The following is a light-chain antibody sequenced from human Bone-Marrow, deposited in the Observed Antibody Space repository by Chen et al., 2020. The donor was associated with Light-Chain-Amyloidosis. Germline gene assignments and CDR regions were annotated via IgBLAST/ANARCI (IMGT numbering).Light chain of an antibody. Sequence: QSALTQPPSASGSPGQSVTISCTGTSSDVGGYNYVSWYQHHPGKAPKLMIYAVSKRPSGVPDRFSGSKSGRTASLTGSGLQAEDEADYYCSSYAGSNNLVFGRGTKLTVL. V-gene: IGLV2-8*01. CDR3: SSYAGSNNLV. CDR1: SSDVGGYNY. J-gene: IGLJ3*02. CDR2: AVS.